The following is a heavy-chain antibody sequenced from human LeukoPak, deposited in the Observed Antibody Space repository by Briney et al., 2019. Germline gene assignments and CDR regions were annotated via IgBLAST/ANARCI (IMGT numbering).Heavy chain of an antibody. Sequence: TGGSLRLSGAASGFTFSSYGMHWVRQAPGKGLEWVAVIWYDGSNKYYADSVKGRFTISRDNSKNTLYLQMNSLRAEDTAVYYCARDIYGDFYDRSFDYWGQGTLVTVSS. CDR1: GFTFSSYG. D-gene: IGHD3-22*01. CDR2: IWYDGSNK. CDR3: ARDIYGDFYDRSFDY. J-gene: IGHJ4*02. V-gene: IGHV3-33*01.